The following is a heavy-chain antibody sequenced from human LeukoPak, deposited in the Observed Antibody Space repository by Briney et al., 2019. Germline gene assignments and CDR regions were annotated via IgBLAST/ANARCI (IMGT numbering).Heavy chain of an antibody. D-gene: IGHD6-13*01. J-gene: IGHJ4*02. Sequence: ASVTVSCKASGYTFTGYYMHWVRQAPGQGLEWMGWINPNSGGTNYAQKFQGRVTMTRDTPINTAYMELSRLRSDDTAVYYCARTSYSSIWYEKMGVGEASFDYWGQGTLVTVSS. CDR3: ARTSYSSIWYEKMGVGEASFDY. CDR2: INPNSGGT. V-gene: IGHV1-2*02. CDR1: GYTFTGYY.